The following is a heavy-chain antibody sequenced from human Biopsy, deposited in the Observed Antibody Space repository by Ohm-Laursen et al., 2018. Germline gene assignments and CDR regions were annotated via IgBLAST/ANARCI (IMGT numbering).Heavy chain of an antibody. CDR3: ARESALAGDFDS. V-gene: IGHV4-61*01. CDR1: GASVTSGSYY. CDR2: ISNIGST. Sequence: SDTLSLTCTVSGASVTSGSYYWSWIRQPPGKGLEWLGNISNIGSTNSNPSLKSRVTISVDTSKNHFSLKLTSVTAADTAVYYCARESALAGDFDSWGQGTLVTVSS. D-gene: IGHD6-19*01. J-gene: IGHJ4*02.